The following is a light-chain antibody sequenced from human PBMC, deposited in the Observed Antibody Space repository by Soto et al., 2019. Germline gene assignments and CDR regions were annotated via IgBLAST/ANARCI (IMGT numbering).Light chain of an antibody. V-gene: IGLV2-8*01. CDR3: SSYAGSNNWV. CDR2: EVS. CDR1: SSDVGYNS. J-gene: IGLJ3*02. Sequence: QSALTQPPSASGSPGQSVTISCTGTSSDVGYNSVSWYQQHPGKAPKLMIYEVSKRPSGVPDRFSGSKSGNTASLTVSGLQAEDEADYYCSSYAGSNNWVFGGGTKVTVL.